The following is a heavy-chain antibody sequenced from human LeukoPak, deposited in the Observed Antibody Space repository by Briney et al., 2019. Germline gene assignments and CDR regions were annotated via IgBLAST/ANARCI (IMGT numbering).Heavy chain of an antibody. Sequence: PSETLSLTCTVSGGSISSGAYYWTWIRQPPGKGLEWIGEINHGGSTNYNPSLKSRVTISVDTSKNQFSLKLSSVTAADTAVYYCARPAQLGTLYYGVDVWGQGTTVTVS. CDR2: INHGGST. CDR1: GGSISSGAYY. J-gene: IGHJ6*02. D-gene: IGHD3-16*01. V-gene: IGHV4-39*07. CDR3: ARPAQLGTLYYGVDV.